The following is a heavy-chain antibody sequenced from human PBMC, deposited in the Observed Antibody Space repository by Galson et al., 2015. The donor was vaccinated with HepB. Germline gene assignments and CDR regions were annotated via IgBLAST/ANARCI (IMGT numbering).Heavy chain of an antibody. CDR1: GYTFTSYY. D-gene: IGHD3-22*01. V-gene: IGHV1-46*01. CDR2: INPSGGST. J-gene: IGHJ6*02. Sequence: SVKVSCKASGYTFTSYYMHWVRQAPGQGLEWMGIINPSGGSTSYAQKFQGRVTMTRDTSTSTVYMELSSPRSEDTAVYYCARRITMIVVPYYYYGMDVWGQGTTVTVSS. CDR3: ARRITMIVVPYYYYGMDV.